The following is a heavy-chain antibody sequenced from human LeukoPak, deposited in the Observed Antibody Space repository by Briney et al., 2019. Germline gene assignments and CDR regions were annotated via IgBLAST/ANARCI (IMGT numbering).Heavy chain of an antibody. CDR1: GGSISGSSYY. V-gene: IGHV4-39*07. J-gene: IGHJ3*02. Sequence: PSETLSLTCTVSGGSISGSSYYWGWIRQPPGKGLEWIGSIYYSGSTYYNASLKSRVTISVDTSKNQFSLKLSSVTAADTAVYYCARTFMTSLGGAFDIWGQGTMVTVSS. CDR2: IYYSGST. CDR3: ARTFMTSLGGAFDI. D-gene: IGHD2-15*01.